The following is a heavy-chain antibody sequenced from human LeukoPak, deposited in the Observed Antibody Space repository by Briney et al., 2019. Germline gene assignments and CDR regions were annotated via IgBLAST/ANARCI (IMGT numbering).Heavy chain of an antibody. CDR2: IGGTAGNT. CDR1: GRTFTEHY. Sequence: GGSLRLSCAASGRTFTEHYMHWIRQTPGKGLEWVSFIGGTAGNTYYADSVKGRFTISRDNAKNSLYLQMNSLRAEDTAVYYCASEWSAFDIWGQGTMVTVSS. J-gene: IGHJ3*02. V-gene: IGHV3-11*04. CDR3: ASEWSAFDI. D-gene: IGHD2-8*01.